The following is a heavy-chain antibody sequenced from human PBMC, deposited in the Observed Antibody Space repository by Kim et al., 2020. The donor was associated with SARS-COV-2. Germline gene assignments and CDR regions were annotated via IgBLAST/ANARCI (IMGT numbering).Heavy chain of an antibody. D-gene: IGHD3-10*01. Sequence: GGSLRLSCAASGFTFDDYTMHWVRQAPGKGLEWVSLISWDGGSTYYADSVKGRFTISRDNSKNSLYLQMNSLRTEDTALYYCAKGVMVRGVITPYGMDVWGQGTTVTVSS. V-gene: IGHV3-43*01. CDR1: GFTFDDYT. CDR2: ISWDGGST. J-gene: IGHJ6*02. CDR3: AKGVMVRGVITPYGMDV.